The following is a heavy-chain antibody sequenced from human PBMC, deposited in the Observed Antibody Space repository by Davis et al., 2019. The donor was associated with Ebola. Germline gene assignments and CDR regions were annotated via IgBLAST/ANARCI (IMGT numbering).Heavy chain of an antibody. Sequence: GGSLRLSCAASGFTFSTYSMNWVRQAPGKGLEWVSSTSSSDYIYYADSVKGRFTISKDNAKKSLYLQMNSLRAEDTAVYYCARVSTSSGNFYYYMDVWGKGTTVTVSS. CDR1: GFTFSTYS. V-gene: IGHV3-21*01. D-gene: IGHD6-6*01. CDR2: TSSSDYI. J-gene: IGHJ6*03. CDR3: ARVSTSSGNFYYYMDV.